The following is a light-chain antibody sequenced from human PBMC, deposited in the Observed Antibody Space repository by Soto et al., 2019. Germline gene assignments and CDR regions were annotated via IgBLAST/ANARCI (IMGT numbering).Light chain of an antibody. CDR1: SSDVCGYNY. J-gene: IGLJ1*01. CDR3: SSYTNSNTRQIV. V-gene: IGLV2-14*03. Sequence: QSALTQPASVSGSPGQSITISCTGTSSDVCGYNYVSWYQHHPGKAPKLIIFDVSNRPSGVSNPFSGSKSGNTASLTISALQPEDDADYYCSSYTNSNTRQIVFGTGTKVTVL. CDR2: DVS.